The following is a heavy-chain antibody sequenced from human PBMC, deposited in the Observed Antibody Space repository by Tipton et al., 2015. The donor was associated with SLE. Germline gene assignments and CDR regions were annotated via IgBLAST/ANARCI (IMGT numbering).Heavy chain of an antibody. CDR2: IYYSGNT. J-gene: IGHJ4*02. Sequence: TLSLTCTVSGDSIDMNSHYWGWIRQPPGKGLEWIGSIYYSGNTYHNPSLKSRVTISIDTSKNQFSLNLNSVTAADTAVYYRARVPFGAWRFDLWGQGTLVTVSS. CDR1: GDSIDMNSHY. V-gene: IGHV4-39*07. D-gene: IGHD2-21*02. CDR3: ARVPFGAWRFDL.